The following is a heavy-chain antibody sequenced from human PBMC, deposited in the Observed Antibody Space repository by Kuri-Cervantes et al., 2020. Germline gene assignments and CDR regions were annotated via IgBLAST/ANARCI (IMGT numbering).Heavy chain of an antibody. V-gene: IGHV1-69*05. CDR1: GGTFSSYA. D-gene: IGHD2-2*02. CDR2: IIPIFGTA. J-gene: IGHJ4*02. Sequence: SVKVSCKASGGTFSSYAISWVRQAPGQGLEWMGGIIPIFGTANYAQKFQGRVTMTTDTSTSTAYMELRSLRSDDTAVYYCARLTYCSSTSCYTPDYWGQGTLVTVSS. CDR3: ARLTYCSSTSCYTPDY.